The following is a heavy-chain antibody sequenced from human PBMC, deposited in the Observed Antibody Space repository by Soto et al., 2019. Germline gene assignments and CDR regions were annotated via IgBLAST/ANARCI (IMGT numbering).Heavy chain of an antibody. CDR2: IFPNSGGST. D-gene: IGHD3-10*01. Sequence: ASVKVSCKTSGYTFAAYYIHWVRQAPGQGLEWMGFIFPNSGGSTTSAQQFEGRVTMTRDSSISTAYLELSGLRAEDTAVYYCARDSGYGSGASVNHYLDYWGHGTLVTVSS. J-gene: IGHJ4*01. CDR1: GYTFAAYY. V-gene: IGHV1-2*02. CDR3: ARDSGYGSGASVNHYLDY.